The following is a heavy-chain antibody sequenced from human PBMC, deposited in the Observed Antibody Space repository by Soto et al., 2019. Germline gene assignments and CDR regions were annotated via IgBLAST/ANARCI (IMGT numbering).Heavy chain of an antibody. Sequence: QVQLQQWGAGLLKPSETLSLTCAVYGGSFSGYYWSWIRQPPGKGLEWIGEINHSGSTNYNPSLKSRVTISVDTSKNQFSLKLSSVTAADTAVYYCARGPIGSTSRRVGDRYPRWYYYGMDVWGQGTTVTVSS. CDR2: INHSGST. J-gene: IGHJ6*02. CDR1: GGSFSGYY. V-gene: IGHV4-34*01. D-gene: IGHD3-10*01. CDR3: ARGPIGSTSRRVGDRYPRWYYYGMDV.